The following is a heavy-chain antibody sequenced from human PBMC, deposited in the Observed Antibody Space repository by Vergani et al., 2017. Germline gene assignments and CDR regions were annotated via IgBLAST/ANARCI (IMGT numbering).Heavy chain of an antibody. D-gene: IGHD1-26*01. V-gene: IGHV5-10-1*03. Sequence: EVQLVQSGAEVKKPGESLRISCKGSGYSFTSYWISWVRQMPGKGLEWMGRIDPSDSYTNYSPSFQGHVTIPADKSLSTAYLQWSILKASDTAMYYCATFTGATSLGEENWFDPWGQGTLVTVSS. CDR2: IDPSDSYT. CDR3: ATFTGATSLGEENWFDP. CDR1: GYSFTSYW. J-gene: IGHJ5*02.